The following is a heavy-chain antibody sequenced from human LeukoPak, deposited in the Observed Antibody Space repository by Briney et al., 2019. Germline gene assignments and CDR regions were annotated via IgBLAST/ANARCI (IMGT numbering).Heavy chain of an antibody. J-gene: IGHJ4*02. CDR3: ARDQAYSFDY. D-gene: IGHD4-11*01. Sequence: PGGSLRLSCAASGFIFSAYSMNWVRQAPEKGLEWVSYIGSSSSPIYYADSVKGRFTISRDNARNSLYLQMDSLRAEDTAVYYCARDQAYSFDYWGQGTLVTVSS. V-gene: IGHV3-48*01. CDR1: GFIFSAYS. CDR2: IGSSSSPI.